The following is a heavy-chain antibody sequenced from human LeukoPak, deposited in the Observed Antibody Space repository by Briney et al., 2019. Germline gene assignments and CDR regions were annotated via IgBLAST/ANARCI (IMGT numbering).Heavy chain of an antibody. J-gene: IGHJ5*02. CDR3: ARGPPNYYDSSGPQAWFDP. Sequence: PSETLSLTCTVSGSSISSGTYYWSWIRQPAGKGLEWIGRIYTGGSTNCNPSLKSRVTLSVDTSKNQFSLKLSSVTATDTAVYYCARGPPNYYDSSGPQAWFDPWGQGTLVTVSS. CDR1: GSSISSGTYY. CDR2: IYTGGST. V-gene: IGHV4-61*02. D-gene: IGHD3-22*01.